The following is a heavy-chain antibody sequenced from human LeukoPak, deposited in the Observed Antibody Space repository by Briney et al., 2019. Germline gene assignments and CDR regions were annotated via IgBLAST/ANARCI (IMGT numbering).Heavy chain of an antibody. J-gene: IGHJ5*02. D-gene: IGHD2-15*01. CDR3: ARDHKDIVVVVAALTELNWFDP. CDR1: GYTFTSYY. Sequence: ASVKVSCKASGYTFTSYYMHWVRQAPGQGLEWMGIINPSGGSTSYAQKFQGRVTMTRDTSTSTVYMELSSLRSEDTAVYYCARDHKDIVVVVAALTELNWFDPWGQGTLVTVSS. CDR2: INPSGGST. V-gene: IGHV1-46*01.